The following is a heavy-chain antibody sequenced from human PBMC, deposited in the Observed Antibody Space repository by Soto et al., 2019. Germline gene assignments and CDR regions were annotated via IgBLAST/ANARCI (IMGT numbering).Heavy chain of an antibody. CDR3: AKGSRRYSSSSNYYYYGMDV. D-gene: IGHD6-6*01. V-gene: IGHV3-30*18. Sequence: QVQLVESGGGVVQPGRSLRLSCAASGFTFSSYGMHWVRQAPGKGLEWVAVISYDGSNKYYADSVKGRFTISRDNYKNTLYLQMNSLRAEDTAVYYCAKGSRRYSSSSNYYYYGMDVWGQGTTVTVSS. CDR1: GFTFSSYG. CDR2: ISYDGSNK. J-gene: IGHJ6*02.